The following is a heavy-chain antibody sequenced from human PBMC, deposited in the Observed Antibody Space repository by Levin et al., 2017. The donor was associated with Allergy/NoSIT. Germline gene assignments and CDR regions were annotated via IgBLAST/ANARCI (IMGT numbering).Heavy chain of an antibody. J-gene: IGHJ4*02. CDR1: GFPFTDAW. D-gene: IGHD4-17*01. Sequence: PGGSLRLSCAASGFPFTDAWMSWVRQAPGKGLEWVGRILSKGSGGTTDNATPVRGRFTILRDDSKSTVYLQMNSLIAEDTAVYYCAWMTTRTTINYWGQGTLVTVSA. CDR2: ILSKGSGGTT. CDR3: AWMTTRTTINY. V-gene: IGHV3-15*01.